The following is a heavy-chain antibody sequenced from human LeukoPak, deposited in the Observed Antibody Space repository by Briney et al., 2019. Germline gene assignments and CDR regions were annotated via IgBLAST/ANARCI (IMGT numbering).Heavy chain of an antibody. CDR2: IHYSGRN. J-gene: IGHJ3*02. V-gene: IGHV4-59*11. Sequence: HPSETLSLTCSVSGGPISRHFWSWIRQPPGKGLDWIAFIHYSGRNKYNPSLQSRVTISIDTSKDNFSLKLTSATAADTSLYYCARLLDNDSSGDPDTFDMWGQGTVVSVSS. CDR3: ARLLDNDSSGDPDTFDM. CDR1: GGPISRHF. D-gene: IGHD3-22*01.